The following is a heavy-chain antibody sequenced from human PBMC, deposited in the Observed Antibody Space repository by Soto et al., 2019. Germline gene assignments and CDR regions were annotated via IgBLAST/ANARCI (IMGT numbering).Heavy chain of an antibody. J-gene: IGHJ6*02. CDR2: IDWDDDK. Sequence: SGPTLVNPTQTLTLTCTFSGFSLSTSGMSVSWIRQPPGKALEWLALIDWDDDKYYSTSLKTRLTISKDTSKNQVVLTMTNMDPVDTATYYCARMVTVITTTNYYYYYGMDVWGQGTTVTVSS. D-gene: IGHD3-22*01. CDR1: GFSLSTSGMS. V-gene: IGHV2-70*01. CDR3: ARMVTVITTTNYYYYYGMDV.